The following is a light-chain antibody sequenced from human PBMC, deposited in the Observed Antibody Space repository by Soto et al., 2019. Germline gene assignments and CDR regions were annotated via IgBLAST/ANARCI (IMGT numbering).Light chain of an antibody. CDR2: DDS. CDR3: QVWYSSTDLYV. J-gene: IGLJ1*01. CDR1: NIGSES. V-gene: IGLV3-21*02. Sequence: SYEITHPPSLSVAPGQTARITCGGNNIGSESVHWYQQRPGQAPVLVVYDDSDRPSGIPERFSGSNSANTATLTISRVEAGDEADYYCQVWYSSTDLYVFGSGTKVTGL.